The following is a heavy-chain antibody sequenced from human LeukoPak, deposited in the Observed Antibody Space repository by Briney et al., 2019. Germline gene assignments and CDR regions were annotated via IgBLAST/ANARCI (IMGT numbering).Heavy chain of an antibody. J-gene: IGHJ6*04. V-gene: IGHV3-7*01. CDR2: IMEDGSVQ. Sequence: GGSLRLSCAASGFTFSKTWMSWVRQAPGKGLEWLACIMEDGSVQKYVDSVKGRFTISRDNAKNSLYLQMNSLRAEDTAVYYCAELGITMIGGVWGKGTTVTISS. CDR1: GFTFSKTW. CDR3: AELGITMIGGV. D-gene: IGHD3-10*02.